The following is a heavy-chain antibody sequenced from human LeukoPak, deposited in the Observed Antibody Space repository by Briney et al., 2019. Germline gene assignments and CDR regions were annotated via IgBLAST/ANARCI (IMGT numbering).Heavy chain of an antibody. CDR3: ATGIQLWFLGY. Sequence: GGSLRLSCAASGFTFNTNAMSWVRQAPGKGLEWVSAISGRTGGTYYADSVKGRFTISRDNSKSTLYLQMDSLRAEDTAVYYCATGIQLWFLGYWGQGTLVTVSS. CDR1: GFTFNTNA. V-gene: IGHV3-23*01. CDR2: ISGRTGGT. J-gene: IGHJ4*02. D-gene: IGHD5-18*01.